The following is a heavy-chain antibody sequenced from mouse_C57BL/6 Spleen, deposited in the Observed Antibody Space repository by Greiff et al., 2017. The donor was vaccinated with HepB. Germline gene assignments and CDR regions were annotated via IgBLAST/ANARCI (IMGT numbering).Heavy chain of an antibody. D-gene: IGHD2-1*01. CDR1: GYTFTDYE. CDR3: TRCGNYAWFAY. J-gene: IGHJ3*01. CDR2: IDPETGGT. Sequence: VQLQQSGAELVRPGASVTLSCKASGYTFTDYEMHWVKQTPVHGLEWIGAIDPETGGTAYNQKFKGKAILTADKSSSTAYMELRSLTSEDSAVYYCTRCGNYAWFAYWGQGTLVTVSA. V-gene: IGHV1-15*01.